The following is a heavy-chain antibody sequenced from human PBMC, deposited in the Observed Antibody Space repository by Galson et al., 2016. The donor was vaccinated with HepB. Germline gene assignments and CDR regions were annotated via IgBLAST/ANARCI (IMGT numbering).Heavy chain of an antibody. CDR1: GFTFDDYA. J-gene: IGHJ6*02. CDR3: AKDRGTTNSRGHGMDV. V-gene: IGHV3-9*01. CDR2: ISWNSGSI. D-gene: IGHD2/OR15-2a*01. Sequence: SLRLSCAASGFTFDDYAMHWVRQAPGKGLEWVSGISWNSGSIDYADSVKGRFTISRDNAKNSLYLQMNSLRAEDTALYYYAKDRGTTNSRGHGMDVWGQGTTVTVSS.